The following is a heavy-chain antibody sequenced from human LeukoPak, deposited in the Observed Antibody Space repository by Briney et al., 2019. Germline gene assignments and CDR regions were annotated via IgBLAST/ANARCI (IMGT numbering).Heavy chain of an antibody. CDR2: INQSGRT. CDR1: GGSLSNYY. V-gene: IGHV4-34*01. J-gene: IGHJ4*02. D-gene: IGHD4-17*01. Sequence: PSGTLSLTCNVSGGSLSNYYWSWIRQPPGKGLEWLGQINQSGRTNYNPSLKSRVTLSVDTSKNQFSLKLTSMTAADTAVYYCARDSSGDYVFTYWGQGTLVTVSS. CDR3: ARDSSGDYVFTY.